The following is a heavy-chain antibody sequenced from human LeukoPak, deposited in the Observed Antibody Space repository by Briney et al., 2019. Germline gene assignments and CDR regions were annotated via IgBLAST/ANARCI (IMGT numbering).Heavy chain of an antibody. CDR2: ISSSSSYI. D-gene: IGHD3-22*01. CDR1: GFTFSSYS. Sequence: GGSLRLSCAASGFTFSSYSMNWVRQAPGKGLEWVSSISSSSSYIYYADSVKGRFTISRDNAKNSLYLQMNSLRAEDTAVYYCARISGTSIRAYDSSGWYPENYFDYWGQGTLVTVSS. CDR3: ARISGTSIRAYDSSGWYPENYFDY. V-gene: IGHV3-21*01. J-gene: IGHJ4*02.